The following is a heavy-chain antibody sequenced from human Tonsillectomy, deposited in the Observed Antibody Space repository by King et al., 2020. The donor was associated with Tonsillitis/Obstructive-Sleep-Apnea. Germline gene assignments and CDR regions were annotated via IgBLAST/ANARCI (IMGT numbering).Heavy chain of an antibody. J-gene: IGHJ4*02. CDR1: GFTLDDYA. CDR3: AKDKTKTKNWIYGTPSVY. V-gene: IGHV3-9*01. Sequence: VQLVESGGGLVQPGRSLRLSCAASGFTLDDYAMHWVRQAPGKGLEWVSSISWNSGTKGYADSVKGRFTISRDNAKNSLYLQMNSLRSEDTALYYCAKDKTKTKNWIYGTPSVYWGQGTLVTGSS. CDR2: ISWNSGTK. D-gene: IGHD4-17*01.